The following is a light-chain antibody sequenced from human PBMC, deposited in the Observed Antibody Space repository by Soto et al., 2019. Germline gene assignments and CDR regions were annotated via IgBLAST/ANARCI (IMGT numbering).Light chain of an antibody. CDR2: DVF. J-gene: IGLJ2*01. CDR3: SSYTSKTVI. Sequence: QSALTQPASVSGSPGQSITISCTGISSDISNYDYVSWYQQHSGKAPKLMIYDVFNRPSGVSSRFSGSRSGDTASLTISGLLAEDEVDYYCSSYTSKTVIFGGGTKLTVL. CDR1: SSDISNYDY. V-gene: IGLV2-14*03.